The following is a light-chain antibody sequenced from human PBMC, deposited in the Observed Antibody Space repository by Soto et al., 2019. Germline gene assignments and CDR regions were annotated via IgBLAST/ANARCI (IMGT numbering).Light chain of an antibody. CDR1: QDISDF. CDR3: LQHNNYPWT. Sequence: DIQMTQSPSSLSASVGDRVTITCQASQDISDFLNWYQQKPGKAPKLLIYDASNLETGVPSRFSGSGFGTEFTLTISSLQPEDFATYYCLQHNNYPWTFGQGTKVEIK. V-gene: IGKV1-33*01. CDR2: DAS. J-gene: IGKJ1*01.